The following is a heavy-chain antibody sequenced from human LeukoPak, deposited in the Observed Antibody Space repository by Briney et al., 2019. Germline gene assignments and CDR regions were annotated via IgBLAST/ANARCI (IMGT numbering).Heavy chain of an antibody. CDR2: INPKSGGT. Sequence: ASVKVSCKASGYTFTGYYMHWVRQAPGQGLEWMGWINPKSGGTNYAQKFQGRVTMTRDTSIGTAYMELSRLRSDDTAVYYCARAPHYFDYWGQGTLVTVSS. CDR3: ARAPHYFDY. CDR1: GYTFTGYY. V-gene: IGHV1-2*02. J-gene: IGHJ4*02.